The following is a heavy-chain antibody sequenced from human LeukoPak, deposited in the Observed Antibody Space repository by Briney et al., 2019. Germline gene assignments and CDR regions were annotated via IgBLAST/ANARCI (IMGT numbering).Heavy chain of an antibody. J-gene: IGHJ1*01. V-gene: IGHV3-53*01. CDR1: GFTVSSNY. Sequence: GGSLRLSCAASGFTVSSNYMSWVRQAPGKGLEWVSVIYSGGNTYCRDSVKGRFTIYRDNSKNTLFLQMNSLRAEDTAVYYCTTDPGWLYFQHWGQGTLVTVSS. CDR2: IYSGGNT. D-gene: IGHD2-15*01. CDR3: TTDPGWLYFQH.